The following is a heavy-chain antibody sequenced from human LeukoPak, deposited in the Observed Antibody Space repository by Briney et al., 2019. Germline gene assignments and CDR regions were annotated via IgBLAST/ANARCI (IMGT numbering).Heavy chain of an antibody. Sequence: PEGSLRLSCAASGFTFSSYSMNWVRQAPGKGLEWVSYISSSSSTIYYADSVKGRFTISRDNSKNTLYLQMNSLRAEDTAVYYCAKDRYCSSTSCYAWYFDLWGRGTLVTVSS. D-gene: IGHD2-2*01. V-gene: IGHV3-48*01. CDR3: AKDRYCSSTSCYAWYFDL. CDR2: ISSSSSTI. J-gene: IGHJ2*01. CDR1: GFTFSSYS.